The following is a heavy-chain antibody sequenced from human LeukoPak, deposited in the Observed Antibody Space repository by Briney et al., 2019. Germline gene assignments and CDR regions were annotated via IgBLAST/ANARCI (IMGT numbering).Heavy chain of an antibody. CDR3: ARGRGPPNY. CDR1: GFTFSSYE. CDR2: ISSSGSTI. V-gene: IGHV3-48*03. J-gene: IGHJ4*02. Sequence: PGGSLRLSCAASGFTFSSYEMNWVRQAPGKGLERVSYISSSGSTIYYADSVKGRFTISRDNAKNSLYLQMNSLGAEDTAVYYCARGRGPPNYWGQGTLVTVSS.